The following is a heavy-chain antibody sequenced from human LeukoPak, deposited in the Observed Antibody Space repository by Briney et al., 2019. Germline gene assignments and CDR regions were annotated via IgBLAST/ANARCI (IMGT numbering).Heavy chain of an antibody. CDR3: ARASTIFGHSDY. CDR1: GGSISGTAYY. J-gene: IGHJ4*02. D-gene: IGHD3-3*01. V-gene: IGHV4-39*07. Sequence: PSETLSLTCAISGGSISGTAYYWGWIRQPPGKGLEWIGSIYYSGSTYYNPSLKSRLTISVDTSKNQFSLKLSSVTAADTAVYYCARASTIFGHSDYWGQGTLVTVSS. CDR2: IYYSGST.